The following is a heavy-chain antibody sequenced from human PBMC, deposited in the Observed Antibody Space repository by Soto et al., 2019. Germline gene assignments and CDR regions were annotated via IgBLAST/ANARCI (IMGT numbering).Heavy chain of an antibody. J-gene: IGHJ6*02. CDR2: IIPISGTA. Sequence: QVQLVQSGAEVKKPGSSVKVSCKASGGTFSSYAISWVRQAPGQGLEWMGGIIPISGTANYAQKFQGRVRITADESASTAYMELRSLRSEDTAVYYCARSQGSSTSLESYYDYYYGMDVWGQGTTVTVSS. V-gene: IGHV1-69*01. CDR3: ARSQGSSTSLESYYDYYYGMDV. D-gene: IGHD2-2*01. CDR1: GGTFSSYA.